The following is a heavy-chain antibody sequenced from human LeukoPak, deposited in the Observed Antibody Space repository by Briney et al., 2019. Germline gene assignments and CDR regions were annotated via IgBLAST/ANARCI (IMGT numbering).Heavy chain of an antibody. J-gene: IGHJ4*02. CDR3: ARDYYDSSGYYYFDY. CDR2: ISWDGDNT. V-gene: IGHV3-43*01. CDR1: GFTFDDYT. D-gene: IGHD3-22*01. Sequence: PGGSLRLSCAASGFTFDDYTMHWVRQAPGKGLEWVSLISWDGDNTYYADSVKGRFTISRDNSKNTLYLQMNSLRAEDTAVYYCARDYYDSSGYYYFDYWGQGTLVTVSS.